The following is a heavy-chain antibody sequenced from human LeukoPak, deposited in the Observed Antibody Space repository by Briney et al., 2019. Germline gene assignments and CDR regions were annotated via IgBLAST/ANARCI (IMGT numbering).Heavy chain of an antibody. CDR3: ARDAFYFDAAGFSKAVY. J-gene: IGHJ4*02. Sequence: PGGPLSLPVEALGFPFSAFYWSWIGQAPGKGWEGISYINGRSGFTNYADSVKGRFTTSRDNAKSLLYLQMNSLRDEDTAVYYCARDAFYFDAAGFSKAVYWGQGILVTVSS. CDR1: GFPFSAFY. CDR2: INGRSGFT. V-gene: IGHV3-11*06. D-gene: IGHD3-22*01.